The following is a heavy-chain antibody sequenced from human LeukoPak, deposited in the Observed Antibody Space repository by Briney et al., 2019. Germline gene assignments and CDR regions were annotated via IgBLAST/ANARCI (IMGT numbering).Heavy chain of an antibody. CDR3: ARVVAKDYYDSSGYYSLVYYYYYMDV. CDR2: ISAYNGNT. J-gene: IGHJ6*03. CDR1: GYTFTSYG. V-gene: IGHV1-18*01. D-gene: IGHD3-22*01. Sequence: GASVKVSCKASGYTFTSYGISWVRQAPGQGLEWMGWISAYNGNTNYAQKLQGRVTMTTDTSTSTAYMELRSLRSDDTAVYYCARVVAKDYYDSSGYYSLVYYYYYMDVWGKGTTVTVSS.